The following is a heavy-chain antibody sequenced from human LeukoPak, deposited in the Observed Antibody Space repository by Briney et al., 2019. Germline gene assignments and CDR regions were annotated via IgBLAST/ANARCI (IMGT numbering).Heavy chain of an antibody. J-gene: IGHJ4*02. D-gene: IGHD4-17*01. Sequence: SETLSLSCTVSGGSIRSYYWSWIRQPPGKGLEWIGYIYYSGSTNYNPSLKSRVSISVDTSKNQFSLKLSSVTAADTAVYYCARTGSTVTMLYPFDHWGQGTLVTVSS. CDR1: GGSIRSYY. CDR3: ARTGSTVTMLYPFDH. V-gene: IGHV4-59*01. CDR2: IYYSGST.